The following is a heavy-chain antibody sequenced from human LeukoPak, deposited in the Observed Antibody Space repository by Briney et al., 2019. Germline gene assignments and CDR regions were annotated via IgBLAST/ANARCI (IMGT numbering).Heavy chain of an antibody. D-gene: IGHD6-13*01. CDR1: GGSFSGYY. V-gene: IGHV4-34*01. CDR3: ARRPSSSWSSYYYYYMDV. CDR2: INHSEST. Sequence: SETLSLTCAVYGGSFSGYYWSWIRQPPGKGLEWIGEINHSESTNYNPSLKSRVTISVDTSKNQFSLKLSSVTAADTAVYYCARRPSSSWSSYYYYYMDVWGKGTTVTVSS. J-gene: IGHJ6*03.